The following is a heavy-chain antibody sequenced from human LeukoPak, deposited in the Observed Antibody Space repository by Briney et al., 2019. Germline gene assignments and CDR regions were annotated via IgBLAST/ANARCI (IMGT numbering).Heavy chain of an antibody. J-gene: IGHJ3*02. CDR2: IRYDGTNK. CDR3: ARGGRSRGDAFDI. V-gene: IGHV3-30*02. CDR1: GFTFSTYG. D-gene: IGHD3-10*01. Sequence: GGSLRLSCAASGFTFSTYGMHWVRQAPGKGLEWMAFIRYDGTNKYYANSVKGRFTISRDNSKNTLYLQMNSLRPEDTAIFYCARGGRSRGDAFDIWGQGTMVTASS.